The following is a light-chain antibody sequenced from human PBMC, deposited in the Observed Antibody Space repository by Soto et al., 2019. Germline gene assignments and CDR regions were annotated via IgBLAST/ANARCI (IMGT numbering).Light chain of an antibody. Sequence: EIVLTQSPGTLSLSPGERATLSCRASQSFNSIYLAWYQQKPGQAPRLLIYGASSRATGIPDRFSGSGSGTDFTLTISRLEPEDFAVYYCQQYVRAPWTFGQGTKLDI. CDR1: QSFNSIY. V-gene: IGKV3-20*01. J-gene: IGKJ1*01. CDR2: GAS. CDR3: QQYVRAPWT.